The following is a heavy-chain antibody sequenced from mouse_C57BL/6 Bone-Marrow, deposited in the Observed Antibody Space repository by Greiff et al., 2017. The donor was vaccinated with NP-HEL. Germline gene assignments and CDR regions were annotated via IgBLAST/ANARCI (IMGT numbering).Heavy chain of an antibody. D-gene: IGHD2-10*01. Sequence: VQLQQPGAELVKPGASVKLSCKASGYTFTSYWLHWVKQRPGPGLEWIGMIHPYSGSTNYNEKFKSKATLTVDKSSSTAYMQLSSLTSEDSAVDNCARALPAWYAYGGQGTLVTVSA. J-gene: IGHJ3*01. CDR2: IHPYSGST. CDR3: ARALPAWYAY. CDR1: GYTFTSYW. V-gene: IGHV1-64*01.